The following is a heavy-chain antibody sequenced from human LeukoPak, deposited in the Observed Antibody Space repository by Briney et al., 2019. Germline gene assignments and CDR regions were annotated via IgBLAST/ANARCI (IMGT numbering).Heavy chain of an antibody. V-gene: IGHV4-59*01. D-gene: IGHD5-24*01. CDR1: SGSFRTYY. J-gene: IGHJ4*02. CDR2: IFYNEGT. CDR3: ARVRSRDGYNFDY. Sequence: SETLSLTCTVSSGSFRTYYWSWIRQPPGKGLEWIGYIFYNEGTSYNPSLKSRVTISVDTSKNQFSLKLSSVTAADTAVYYCARVRSRDGYNFDYWGQGTLVTVSS.